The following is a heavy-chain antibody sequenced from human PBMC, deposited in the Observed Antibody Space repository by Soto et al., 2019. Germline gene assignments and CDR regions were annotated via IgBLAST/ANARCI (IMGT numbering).Heavy chain of an antibody. Sequence: EVKLLESGGGLAQPGGSLRLSCAGSGFSFDNYAMSWVRQAPGKGLEWVSGISGSGASIDYADSVKGRFTISRDNSKNTLYLQMNRMRAEDTAHYYCANDRMLGLGTYSSCPSWGQGTQVTVSS. J-gene: IGHJ4*02. CDR3: ANDRMLGLGTYSSCPS. D-gene: IGHD3-10*01. CDR1: GFSFDNYA. CDR2: ISGSGASI. V-gene: IGHV3-23*01.